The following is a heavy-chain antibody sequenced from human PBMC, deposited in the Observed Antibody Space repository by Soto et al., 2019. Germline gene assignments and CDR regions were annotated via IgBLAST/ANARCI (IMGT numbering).Heavy chain of an antibody. J-gene: IGHJ6*02. Sequence: GGSLRLSCAASGFTFSSYGMHWVRQAPGKGLEWGAVISYDGSNKYYADSVKGRFTISRDNSKNTLYLQMNSLRAEDTAVYYCAKPPGIAVAGSYYFYGMDVWGQGTTVTISS. CDR2: ISYDGSNK. CDR1: GFTFSSYG. D-gene: IGHD6-19*01. CDR3: AKPPGIAVAGSYYFYGMDV. V-gene: IGHV3-30*18.